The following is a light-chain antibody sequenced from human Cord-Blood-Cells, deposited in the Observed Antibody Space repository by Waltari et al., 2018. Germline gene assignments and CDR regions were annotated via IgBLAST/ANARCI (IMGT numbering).Light chain of an antibody. V-gene: IGLV3-25*03. J-gene: IGLJ1*01. Sequence: SYELTQPPSVSVSPGQTARITCSGDALPKQYAYWYQQKPGQAPVLVIYKDSERHSGIPERFSGSSSGTTVTLTISGVQAEDEADYYCQSAYSSGTYVFGTGTKVTVL. CDR3: QSAYSSGTYV. CDR1: ALPKQY. CDR2: KDS.